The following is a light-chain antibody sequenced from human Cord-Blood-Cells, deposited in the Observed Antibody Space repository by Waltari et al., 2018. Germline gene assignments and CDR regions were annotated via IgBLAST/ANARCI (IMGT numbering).Light chain of an antibody. Sequence: DIQLTQSPSSLSASVGDRVTTTCQASQDISNYLNWYQQKPGKAPKLLIYDASNFETGVPSRFSGSGSGTDFTFTISSLQPEDITTYYCQQYDNLPLTFGGGTKVEIK. CDR2: DAS. J-gene: IGKJ4*01. CDR1: QDISNY. V-gene: IGKV1-33*01. CDR3: QQYDNLPLT.